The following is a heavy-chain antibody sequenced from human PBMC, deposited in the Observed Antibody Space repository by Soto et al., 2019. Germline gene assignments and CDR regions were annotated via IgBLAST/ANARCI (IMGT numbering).Heavy chain of an antibody. D-gene: IGHD6-13*01. CDR1: GFTFSSYG. CDR2: ISNDGSNK. CDR3: AKDKGITAQKYYFDY. V-gene: IGHV3-30*18. J-gene: IGHJ4*02. Sequence: ESGGGMVKPGRSVRLSCAASGFTFSSYGMHWVRQAPGKGLEWVAIISNDGSNKYYADSVKGRFTISRDNSKNTLYLQMNSLRAEDTAVYYCAKDKGITAQKYYFDYWGQGTLVTVSS.